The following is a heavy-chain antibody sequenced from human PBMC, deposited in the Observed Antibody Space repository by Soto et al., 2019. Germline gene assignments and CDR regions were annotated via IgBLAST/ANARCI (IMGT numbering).Heavy chain of an antibody. CDR2: ISYDGRSK. Sequence: QVQLVESGGGVVQPGRSLRLSCAASGFTFTSFGMHWVRQAPGKGLEWVAVISYDGRSKYYADSVKGRFTLSRDNSKNTLYLQMNSLRPEDTAVYYCAKDAQYRSSSSCSGDWYFDLWGRGTLVAVSS. V-gene: IGHV3-30*18. CDR1: GFTFTSFG. J-gene: IGHJ2*01. CDR3: AKDAQYRSSSSCSGDWYFDL. D-gene: IGHD2-15*01.